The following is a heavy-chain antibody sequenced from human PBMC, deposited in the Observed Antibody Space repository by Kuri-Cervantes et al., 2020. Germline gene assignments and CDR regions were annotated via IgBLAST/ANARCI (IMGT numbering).Heavy chain of an antibody. J-gene: IGHJ3*02. CDR3: ARDKPAVAKGAFDI. CDR1: GFTFDSYA. Sequence: GESLKISCAASGFTFDSYAMSWVRQAPGKGLEWISYIYGSSSTVYYADSVKGRFTMSRGNAKNSLYLQMNSLRADDTSVYYCARDKPAVAKGAFDIWGRGTMVTVSS. V-gene: IGHV3-48*01. D-gene: IGHD6-19*01. CDR2: IYGSSSTV.